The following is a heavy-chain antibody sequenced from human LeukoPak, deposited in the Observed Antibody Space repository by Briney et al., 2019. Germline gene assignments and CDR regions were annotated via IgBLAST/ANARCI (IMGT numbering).Heavy chain of an antibody. Sequence: SETLSLTCTVSGGSISSSSYYWGWIRQPPGKGLEWIGSIYYSGSTNYNPSLKSRVTISVDTSKNQFSLKLSSVTAADTAVYYCARGGSDYDYVWGSYRPYFDYWGQGTLVTVSS. D-gene: IGHD3-16*02. V-gene: IGHV4-39*07. J-gene: IGHJ4*02. CDR1: GGSISSSSYY. CDR3: ARGGSDYDYVWGSYRPYFDY. CDR2: IYYSGST.